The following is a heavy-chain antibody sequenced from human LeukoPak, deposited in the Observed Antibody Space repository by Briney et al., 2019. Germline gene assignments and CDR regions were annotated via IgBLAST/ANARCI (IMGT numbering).Heavy chain of an antibody. Sequence: SVKVSCKASGYTFTGYYMHWVRQAPGQGLEWMGGIIPIFGTANYAQKFQGRVTITTDESTSTAYMELSSLRSEDTAVYYCARAGEFLKHARILYNWFDPWGQGTLVTVSS. CDR1: GYTFTGYY. CDR2: IIPIFGTA. V-gene: IGHV1-69*05. D-gene: IGHD3-16*01. J-gene: IGHJ5*02. CDR3: ARAGEFLKHARILYNWFDP.